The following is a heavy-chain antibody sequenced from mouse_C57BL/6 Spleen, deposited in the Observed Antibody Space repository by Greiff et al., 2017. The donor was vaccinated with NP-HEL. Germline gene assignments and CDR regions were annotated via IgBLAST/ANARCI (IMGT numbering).Heavy chain of an antibody. CDR2: ISSGSSTI. CDR1: GFTFSDYG. V-gene: IGHV5-17*01. J-gene: IGHJ2*01. Sequence: EVKLLESGGGLVKPGGSLKLSCAASGFTFSDYGMHWVRQAPEKGLEWVAYISSGSSTIYYADTVKGRFTISRDNAKNTLFLQMTSLRSEDTAMYYCARKQYYFDYWGQSTTLTVSS. CDR3: ARKQYYFDY.